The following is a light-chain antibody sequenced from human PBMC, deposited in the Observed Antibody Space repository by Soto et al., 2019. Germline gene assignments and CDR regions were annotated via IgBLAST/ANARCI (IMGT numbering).Light chain of an antibody. CDR1: RSNIGRNT. Sequence: QSVVTQPPSASGTPGQRVAISCSGGRSNIGRNTVNWYQQLPGTAPKLLIFSNNQRPSGVPDPFSGSKSDTSASLAISGLQSEDEGDYYCALWDDSLNGWVFGGGTKLTVL. J-gene: IGLJ2*01. V-gene: IGLV1-44*01. CDR2: SNN. CDR3: ALWDDSLNGWV.